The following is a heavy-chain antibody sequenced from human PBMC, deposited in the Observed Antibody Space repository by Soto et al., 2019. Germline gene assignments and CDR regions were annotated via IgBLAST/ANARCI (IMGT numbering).Heavy chain of an antibody. D-gene: IGHD3-16*02. CDR2: ISASGYTA. CDR1: GFTFSDYA. CDR3: VKDPHYDYVWGSYRYH. J-gene: IGHJ4*02. V-gene: IGHV3-23*01. Sequence: EVQLLETGGGLVQPGGSLRLSCAASGFTFSDYAMSWVRQAPGKGLEWVSAISASGYTAYYADSVRGRFTISRDNSKSTAHLQINSLRAEYTAIYYCVKDPHYDYVWGSYRYHWGQGTLVTVSS.